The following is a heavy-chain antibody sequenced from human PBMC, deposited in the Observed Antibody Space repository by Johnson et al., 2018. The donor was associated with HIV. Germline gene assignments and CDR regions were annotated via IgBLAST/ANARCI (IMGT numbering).Heavy chain of an antibody. CDR1: GFTFSVYW. CDR3: AKEGRDVLRDYDAFDM. CDR2: IKSDGST. Sequence: VQLVESGGGVVQPGRSLRLSCAAYGFTFSVYWMHWVRQAPGKGLVWVSRIKSDGSTTYADSVKGRFTISRDNAKNTLYLQMNSLRAEDTAVYYCAKEGRDVLRDYDAFDMWGHGTMVIVSS. D-gene: IGHD4-17*01. V-gene: IGHV3-74*01. J-gene: IGHJ3*02.